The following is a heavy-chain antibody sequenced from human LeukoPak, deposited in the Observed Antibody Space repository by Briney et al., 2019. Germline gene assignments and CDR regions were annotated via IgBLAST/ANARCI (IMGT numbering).Heavy chain of an antibody. CDR1: GYTLTSYA. V-gene: IGHV1-3*01. Sequence: ASVKVSCKASGYTLTSYAMHWVRQAPGQRLEWMGWINAGNGNTKYSQKFQGRVTITRDTSASTAYMELSSLRSEGTAVYYCASHVWGSYRPPYFDYWGQGTLVTVSS. D-gene: IGHD3-16*02. J-gene: IGHJ4*02. CDR2: INAGNGNT. CDR3: ASHVWGSYRPPYFDY.